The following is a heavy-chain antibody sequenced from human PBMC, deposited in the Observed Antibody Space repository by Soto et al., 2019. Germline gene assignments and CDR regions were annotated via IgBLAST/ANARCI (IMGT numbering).Heavy chain of an antibody. CDR2: ISSSGSM. Sequence: GGSLRLSCAVSGFTFSSCTMNWVRQAPGKELEWVSSISSSGSMYYADSVKGRFTISRDNAKNSLYLQMNSLRAEDTAVYYCAREVQPVVRREYDYWGQGTLVTVSS. D-gene: IGHD1-1*01. CDR3: AREVQPVVRREYDY. V-gene: IGHV3-21*01. J-gene: IGHJ4*02. CDR1: GFTFSSCT.